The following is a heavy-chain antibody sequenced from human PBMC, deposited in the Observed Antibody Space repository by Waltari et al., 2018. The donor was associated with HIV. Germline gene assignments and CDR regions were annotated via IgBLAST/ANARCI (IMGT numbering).Heavy chain of an antibody. CDR1: GPSFGSVG. J-gene: IGHJ4*02. D-gene: IGHD3-10*01. CDR2: ISIDGIKK. V-gene: IGHV3-30*03. CDR3: AVDSSQVLWVGESLAL. Sequence: QVQLVESGGGVVQPGDVLRLSCAASGPSFGSVGMHWVRQAPGKGLEGVAAISIDGIKKFYADSVRGRFTISRDTSKKTLYLQMNTLNTEDTAVYFCAVDSSQVLWVGESLALWGQGTLVTVSS.